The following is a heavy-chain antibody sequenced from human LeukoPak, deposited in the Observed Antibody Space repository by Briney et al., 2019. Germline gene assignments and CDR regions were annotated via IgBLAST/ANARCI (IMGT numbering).Heavy chain of an antibody. CDR1: VVSMNGYY. CDR2: VDSSGNT. CDR3: ARAYSSGWYEFWFDP. Sequence: PSETLSLTCSVSVVSMNGYYWSWLRQSAGNRLEWIGHVDSSGNTNYNPSLKSRVTMSVDTSKNQFSLKLSSVTAADTAVYYCARAYSSGWYEFWFDPWGQGTLVTVSS. D-gene: IGHD6-19*01. J-gene: IGHJ5*02. V-gene: IGHV4-4*07.